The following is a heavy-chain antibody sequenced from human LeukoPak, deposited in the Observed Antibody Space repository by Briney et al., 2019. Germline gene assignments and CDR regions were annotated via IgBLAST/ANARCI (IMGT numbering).Heavy chain of an antibody. CDR1: GGSFSGYY. D-gene: IGHD4-17*01. J-gene: IGHJ6*02. Sequence: SETLSLTCAVYGGSFSGYYWSWIRQPPGKGLEWIGYIYYSGSTNYNPSLKSRVTISVDTSKNQFSLKLSSVTAADTAVYYCAREYDDYEDYYGMDVWGQGTTVTVSS. CDR2: IYYSGST. V-gene: IGHV4-59*01. CDR3: AREYDDYEDYYGMDV.